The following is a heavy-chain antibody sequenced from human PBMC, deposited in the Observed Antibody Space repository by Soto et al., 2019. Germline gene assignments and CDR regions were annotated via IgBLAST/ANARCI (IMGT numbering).Heavy chain of an antibody. J-gene: IGHJ5*02. CDR1: SASVSHGY. CDR2: MYFGGSF. V-gene: IGHV4-59*02. CDR3: ARSYYDSTGFAVDT. D-gene: IGHD3-22*01. Sequence: SDTLSLTCNVSSASVSHGYCIWILQTPGKGLEWIGFMYFGGSFNYNPSLTSRATISVETSKNQFSMKLTSVTASDTAVYYCARSYYDSTGFAVDTWGQGTLVTVSS.